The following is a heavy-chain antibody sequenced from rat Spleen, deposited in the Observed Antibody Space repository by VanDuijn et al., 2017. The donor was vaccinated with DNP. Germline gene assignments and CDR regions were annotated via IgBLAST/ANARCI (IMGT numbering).Heavy chain of an antibody. CDR1: GFTFSNSG. CDR2: ISPSGGGT. J-gene: IGHJ2*01. V-gene: IGHV5-19*01. CDR3: IREGTGIKFSYAMDA. Sequence: EVRLVESGGGLVQPGRSLKVSCAASGFTFSNSGMHWIRQAPTKGLEWVTSISPSGGGTYYRHSVKGRFTVSRDNAKSTLYLQMDSLRSEDTATYYCIREGTGIKFSYAMDAWGQGVMVTVSS. D-gene: IGHD1-4*01.